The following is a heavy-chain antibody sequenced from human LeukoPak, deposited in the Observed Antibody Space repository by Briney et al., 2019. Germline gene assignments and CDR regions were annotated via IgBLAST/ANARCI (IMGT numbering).Heavy chain of an antibody. CDR2: ISSSSSYI. V-gene: IGHV3-21*01. CDR3: ARARDGYPIGYFDY. D-gene: IGHD5-24*01. CDR1: GFTFSSYS. J-gene: IGHJ4*02. Sequence: GGSLRLSCAASGFTFSSYSMNWVRQAPGKGLEWVSSISSSSSYIYYADSVKGRFTISRDNAKNSLYLQMNSLRAEDTAVYYCARARDGYPIGYFDYWGQGTLVTVSS.